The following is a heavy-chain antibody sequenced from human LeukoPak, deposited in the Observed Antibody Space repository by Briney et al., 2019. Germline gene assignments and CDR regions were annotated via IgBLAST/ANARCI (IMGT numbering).Heavy chain of an antibody. CDR3: ARGGAAAEHYFDY. V-gene: IGHV3-20*04. J-gene: IGHJ4*02. D-gene: IGHD6-13*01. CDR1: GFTFDDYG. CDR2: INWNGGTT. Sequence: GGSLRLSCAASGFTFDDYGMSWVRQAPGKGLEWVSGINWNGGTTGYADSVKGRFTISRDNAKNTLYLQMNSLRAEGTAVYYCARGGAAAEHYFDYWGQGTLVTVSS.